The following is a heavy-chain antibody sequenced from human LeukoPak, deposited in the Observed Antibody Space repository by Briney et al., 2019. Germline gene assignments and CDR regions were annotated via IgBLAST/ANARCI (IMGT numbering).Heavy chain of an antibody. CDR3: ARTGYDSSGYLDC. D-gene: IGHD3-22*01. Sequence: GGSLRLSCAASGFTFSSYWMSWVRQAPGKGLEWVANIKQDGSEKYYVDSVKGRFTISRDNAKNSLYLQMNSLRAEDTAVYYCARTGYDSSGYLDCWGQGTLVTVSS. V-gene: IGHV3-7*01. CDR2: IKQDGSEK. CDR1: GFTFSSYW. J-gene: IGHJ4*02.